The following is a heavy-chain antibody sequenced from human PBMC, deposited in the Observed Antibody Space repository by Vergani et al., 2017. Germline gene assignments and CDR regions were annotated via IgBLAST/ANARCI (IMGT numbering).Heavy chain of an antibody. CDR1: GFTFRTYA. CDR3: VKDAGSYKNFFDS. Sequence: EVQLLESGGSLKQPGGSVRLSCAASGFTFRTYAMHWVRQAPGKGLEWVSALTGGGGSTYYADSFKGRFIISRDNSRDTLYLQMNSLRPEDTATYYCVKDAGSYKNFFDSWGQGTLVTVSS. CDR2: LTGGGGST. J-gene: IGHJ4*02. D-gene: IGHD1-26*01. V-gene: IGHV3-23*01.